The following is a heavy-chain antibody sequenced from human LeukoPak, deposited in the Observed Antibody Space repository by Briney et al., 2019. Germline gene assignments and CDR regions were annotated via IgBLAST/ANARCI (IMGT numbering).Heavy chain of an antibody. CDR1: GFTFSSYW. Sequence: PGGSLRLSCAASGFTFSSYWMSWVRQSPGKGLEWVANIKPDGSEKYYVDSVKGRFTISRDNAKKSLYLQMSSLRAEDTALYYCVREGAVTVGLNMHWGQGTLVTVSS. V-gene: IGHV3-7*01. J-gene: IGHJ1*01. CDR2: IKPDGSEK. CDR3: VREGAVTVGLNMH. D-gene: IGHD2-21*02.